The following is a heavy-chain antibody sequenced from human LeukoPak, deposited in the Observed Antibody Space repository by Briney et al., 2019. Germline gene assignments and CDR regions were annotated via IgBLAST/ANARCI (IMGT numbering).Heavy chain of an antibody. CDR2: IYYSGST. D-gene: IGHD3-3*01. J-gene: IGHJ3*02. CDR1: GGSISSYY. Sequence: SETLSLTCTVSGGSISSYYWSWIRQPPGKGLEWIGYIYYSGSTNYNPSLKSRVTISVDTSKNQFSLKLSSVTAADTAVYYCAGTRDPDFTIFGVVIPGGGDAFDIWGQGTMVTVSS. V-gene: IGHV4-59*01. CDR3: AGTRDPDFTIFGVVIPGGGDAFDI.